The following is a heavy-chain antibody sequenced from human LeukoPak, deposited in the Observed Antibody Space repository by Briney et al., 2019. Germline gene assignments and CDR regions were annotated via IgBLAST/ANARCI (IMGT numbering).Heavy chain of an antibody. V-gene: IGHV3-9*01. CDR2: ISWNSGSI. CDR1: GFTFDGYA. J-gene: IGHJ4*02. D-gene: IGHD2-2*01. Sequence: GGSLRLSCTASGFTFDGYAMHWVRQAPGKGLEWVSGISWNSGSIGYADSVKGRFTISRDNAKNSLSLQMNSLRAEDTALYYCAKDIRTAAAGELDYWGQGTLVTVSS. CDR3: AKDIRTAAAGELDY.